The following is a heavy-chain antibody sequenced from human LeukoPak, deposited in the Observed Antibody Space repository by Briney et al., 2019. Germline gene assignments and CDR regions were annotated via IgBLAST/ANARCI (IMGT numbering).Heavy chain of an antibody. V-gene: IGHV2-5*02. D-gene: IGHD2-2*01. CDR2: FYWDDDK. CDR1: GFSLRPGGGG. Sequence: SGATLVNPSQTLTLTCTFSGFSLRPGGGGVGWIRHPPGKALEWHALFYWDDDKRYSPSLKSRLTITKDTSKNQLVLTMTNMDPVDTATYYCAHARSSTSYLGHFQHWGQGTLVTVSS. CDR3: AHARSSTSYLGHFQH. J-gene: IGHJ1*01.